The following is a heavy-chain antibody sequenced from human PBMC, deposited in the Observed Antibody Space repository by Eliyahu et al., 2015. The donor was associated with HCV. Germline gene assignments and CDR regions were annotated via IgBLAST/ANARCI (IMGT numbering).Heavy chain of an antibody. V-gene: IGHV3-74*01. Sequence: EVQLVQSGGVLVQPGGSLRLSCVASGCTFASDWXYWVRQAPGKGLMYLSRINSDGTQIGYADSVEGRFTISRDNAKNTLYLQMNSLSAEDTAVYYCAREGSVYPFGMDVWGQGTTVTVFS. CDR3: AREGSVYPFGMDV. CDR1: GCTFASDW. D-gene: IGHD5/OR15-5a*01. J-gene: IGHJ6*02. CDR2: INSDGTQI.